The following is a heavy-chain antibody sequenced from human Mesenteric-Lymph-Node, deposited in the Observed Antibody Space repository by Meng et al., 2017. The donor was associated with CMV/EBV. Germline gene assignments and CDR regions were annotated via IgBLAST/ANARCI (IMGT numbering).Heavy chain of an antibody. V-gene: IGHV4-59*01. CDR3: AREGGNYYYYGMDV. J-gene: IGHJ6*02. Sequence: GSLRLSCTVSGGSISSYYWSWIRQPPGKGLEWIGYVYYSGSTDYNPSLKSRVTISVDTSKNQFSLRLSSVTAADTAVYYCAREGGNYYYYGMDVWGQGTTVTVSS. CDR1: GGSISSYY. CDR2: VYYSGST. D-gene: IGHD3-16*01.